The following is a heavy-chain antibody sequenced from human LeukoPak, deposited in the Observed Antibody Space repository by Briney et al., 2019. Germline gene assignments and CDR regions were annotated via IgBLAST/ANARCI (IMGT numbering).Heavy chain of an antibody. Sequence: ASVKVSCKASGYTFTDFGVSWVRQAPGQGLEWMGWISAYNGNTNYVQKFQGRVTMTRDTSISTAYMELSRLRSDDTAVYYCARVRKYGVSDYWGQGTLVTVSS. D-gene: IGHD4-17*01. J-gene: IGHJ4*02. CDR3: ARVRKYGVSDY. V-gene: IGHV1-18*01. CDR1: GYTFTDFG. CDR2: ISAYNGNT.